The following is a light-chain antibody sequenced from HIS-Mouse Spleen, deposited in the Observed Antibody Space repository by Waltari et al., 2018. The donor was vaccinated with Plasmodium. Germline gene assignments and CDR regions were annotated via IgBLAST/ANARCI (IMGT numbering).Light chain of an antibody. V-gene: IGKV4-1*01. CDR3: QQRSNWLT. Sequence: DIVMTQSPDSLAVSLGERATINCKSSQSVLYSSNNKNYLAWYQQKPGQPPKLLIYWASTRESGVPDRFSGSGSGIDFTLTISSLQAEDVAVYYCQQRSNWLTFGGGTKVEIK. CDR2: WAS. CDR1: QSVLYSSNNKNY. J-gene: IGKJ4*01.